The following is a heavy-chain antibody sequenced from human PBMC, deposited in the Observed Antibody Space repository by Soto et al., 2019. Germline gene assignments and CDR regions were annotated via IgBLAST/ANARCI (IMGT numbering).Heavy chain of an antibody. V-gene: IGHV3-30-3*01. CDR3: ARCEGTLEN. J-gene: IGHJ4*01. CDR2: ISDDGSNK. CDR1: RFTFISYA. Sequence: GLSRRLSCAASRFTFISYAMHWVRQAPGKGLEWVAVISDDGSNKYYADSVKGRFTISRDNSKNTLYLQMNSLRAEDTAVYYCARCEGTLENLGQGTLVTVSS.